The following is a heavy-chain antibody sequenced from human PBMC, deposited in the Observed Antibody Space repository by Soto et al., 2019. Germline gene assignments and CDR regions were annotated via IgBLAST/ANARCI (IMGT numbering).Heavy chain of an antibody. V-gene: IGHV4-59*01. CDR1: GGSISSYY. D-gene: IGHD2-2*01. J-gene: IGHJ6*03. Sequence: SETLSLTCTVSGGSISSYYWSWIRQPPGKGLEWIGYIYYSGSTNHNPSLKSRVTISVDTSKNQFSLRLSSVTAADTAVYYCARGRPQKGGYCSSTSCYSYHYYYMDVWGKGTTVTVSS. CDR3: ARGRPQKGGYCSSTSCYSYHYYYMDV. CDR2: IYYSGST.